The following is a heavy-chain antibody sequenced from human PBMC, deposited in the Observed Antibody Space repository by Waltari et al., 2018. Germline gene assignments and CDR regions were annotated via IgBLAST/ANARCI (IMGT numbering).Heavy chain of an antibody. CDR2: FDYIGST. CDR3: AHLVDTALGYFDY. V-gene: IGHV4-39*01. D-gene: IGHD5-18*01. CDR1: GGSISSSSYY. Sequence: QLQLQESGPGLVKPSETLSLTCTVSGGSISSSSYYWGWIRQPPGRGLEWIGSFDYIGSTYYNPALNGRVTISVDTSKNQFSLKRGSVTAADTAVYYCAHLVDTALGYFDYWGQGTLVTVSS. J-gene: IGHJ4*02.